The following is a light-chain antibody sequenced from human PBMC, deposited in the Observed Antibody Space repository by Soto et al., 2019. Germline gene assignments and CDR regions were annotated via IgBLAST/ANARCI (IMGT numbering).Light chain of an antibody. Sequence: EIVLTQSPATLSLSPGERATLSCRASESISDYLAWFQQKRGQAPRLLIYDASKRAPGIPPRFSGSGSGTDFTLTISSLEPEDFAVYYCQQYGSSGTFGQGTKVDIK. CDR3: QQYGSSGT. CDR2: DAS. J-gene: IGKJ1*01. CDR1: ESISDY. V-gene: IGKV3-11*01.